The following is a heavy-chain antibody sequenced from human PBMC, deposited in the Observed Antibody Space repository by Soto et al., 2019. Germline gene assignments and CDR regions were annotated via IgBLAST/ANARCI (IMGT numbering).Heavy chain of an antibody. D-gene: IGHD5-12*01. V-gene: IGHV3-74*01. Sequence: GGSLRLSCAASGFTFSSYWMHWVRQAPGKGLVWVSRINSDGSSTSYADSVKGRFTISRDNAKNMLHLQMNSLRAEDTAVYYCARYSGYTYYFDYWGQGTLVTSPQ. CDR1: GFTFSSYW. CDR2: INSDGSST. J-gene: IGHJ4*02. CDR3: ARYSGYTYYFDY.